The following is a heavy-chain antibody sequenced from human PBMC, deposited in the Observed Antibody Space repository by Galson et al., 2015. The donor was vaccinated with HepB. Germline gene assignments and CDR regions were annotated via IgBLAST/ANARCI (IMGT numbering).Heavy chain of an antibody. V-gene: IGHV3-23*01. Sequence: SLRLSCAVSGLTFRDAWVIWVRQAPGKGLEWVSSISAGGTSTNYADSVKGRFTISRENSDNTLHLQMDSLRAEDTAVYYCARVIVGSTRGWFDPWGQGTLVIVSS. CDR3: ARVIVGSTRGWFDP. J-gene: IGHJ5*02. CDR1: GLTFRDAW. CDR2: ISAGGTST. D-gene: IGHD1-26*01.